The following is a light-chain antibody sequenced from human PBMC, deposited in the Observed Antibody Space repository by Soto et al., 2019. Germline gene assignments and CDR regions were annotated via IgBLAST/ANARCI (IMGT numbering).Light chain of an antibody. Sequence: IVLTQSPGTLSLSPVERATLSCRASQSVSSYLAWYQQKPGQATRLLIYDASTRATGIPARFSGSGSGTALPLTIINLAPEDFAVYSCQQRSKWTFGQGTKVYIK. V-gene: IGKV3-11*01. J-gene: IGKJ1*01. CDR3: QQRSKWT. CDR2: DAS. CDR1: QSVSSY.